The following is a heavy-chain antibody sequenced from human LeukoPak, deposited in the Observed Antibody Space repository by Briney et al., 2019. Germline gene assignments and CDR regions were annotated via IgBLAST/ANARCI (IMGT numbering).Heavy chain of an antibody. CDR2: ISYDGSNK. D-gene: IGHD5-18*01. V-gene: IGHV3-30*03. CDR1: GFTFSSYG. Sequence: GRSLSLSCAASGFTFSSYGMHWVRQAPGKGLEWVAVISYDGSNKYYADSVQGRFTISRDNSKNTLYLQMNSLRAEDTAVYYCAVGYSYGDGYFDYWGQGTLVTVSS. CDR3: AVGYSYGDGYFDY. J-gene: IGHJ4*02.